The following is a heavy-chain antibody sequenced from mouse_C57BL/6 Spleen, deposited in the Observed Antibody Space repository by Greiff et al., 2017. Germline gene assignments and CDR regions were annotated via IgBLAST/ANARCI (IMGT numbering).Heavy chain of an antibody. CDR1: GFTFTDYY. CDR2: IRNKANGYTT. D-gene: IGHD4-1*01. J-gene: IGHJ2*01. CDR3: ARSSPGTGFDY. V-gene: IGHV7-3*01. Sequence: DVMLVESGGGLVQPGGSLSLSCAASGFTFTDYYMSWVRQPPGKALEWLGFIRNKANGYTTEYSASVKGRFTISRDNSQSILYLQMKALRAEDSATYYCARSSPGTGFDYWGQGTTLTVSS.